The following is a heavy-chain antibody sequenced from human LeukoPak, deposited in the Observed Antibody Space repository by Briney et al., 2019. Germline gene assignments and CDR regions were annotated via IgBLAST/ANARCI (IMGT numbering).Heavy chain of an antibody. J-gene: IGHJ4*02. CDR3: AKEPTYYDFWSVYEVDY. V-gene: IGHV3-23*01. D-gene: IGHD3-3*01. CDR2: ISGSGGST. CDR1: GFTFSSYA. Sequence: PGGSLRLSCAASGFTFSSYAMSWVRQAPGKGLEWVSGISGSGGSTYYADPVKGRFTMSRDNSKNTLYLQMNSLRAEDTAVYFCAKEPTYYDFWSVYEVDYWGQGTLVTVSS.